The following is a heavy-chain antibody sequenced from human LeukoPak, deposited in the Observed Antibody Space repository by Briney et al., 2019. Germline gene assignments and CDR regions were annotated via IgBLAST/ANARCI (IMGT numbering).Heavy chain of an antibody. CDR1: VYTFTGYY. J-gene: IGHJ6*02. V-gene: IGHV1-2*02. Sequence: SVKVSCKASVYTFTGYYMHWVRQAPGQGPEWMGWINPNSGGTNYAQKFQGRVTMTRDTSISTAYMELSRLRSDDTAVYYCARETPPSYYYYYGMDVWGQGTTVTVSS. CDR3: ARETPPSYYYYYGMDV. D-gene: IGHD2-15*01. CDR2: INPNSGGT.